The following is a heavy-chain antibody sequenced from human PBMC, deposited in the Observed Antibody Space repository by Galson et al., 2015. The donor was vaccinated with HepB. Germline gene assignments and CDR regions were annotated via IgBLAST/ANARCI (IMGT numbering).Heavy chain of an antibody. CDR3: AKTFRNAFDV. J-gene: IGHJ3*01. V-gene: IGHV3-23*01. CDR2: ISGGGGAT. D-gene: IGHD3-16*01. CDR1: GFTLRSFA. Sequence: SLRLSCAASGFTLRSFAMSWVRQAPGKGLEWVSFISGGGGATYYADSVKGRFIISRDSSNNTLYLQMNSLRADDSAVYYCAKTFRNAFDVWGHGTTVTVSS.